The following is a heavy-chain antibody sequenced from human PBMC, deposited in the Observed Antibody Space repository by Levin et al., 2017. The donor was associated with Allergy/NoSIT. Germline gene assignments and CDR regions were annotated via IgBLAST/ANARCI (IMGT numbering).Heavy chain of an antibody. CDR2: IHHSGTA. CDR1: GDSISSGGYY. D-gene: IGHD2-15*01. V-gene: IGHV4-30-4*01. J-gene: IGHJ4*02. CDR3: ARGDCSGGSCSSPGGY. Sequence: SQTLSLTCTVSGDSISSGGYYWSWFRQPPGKGPEWIGYIHHSGTAYYNPSLKSRVTISVDTSKNQISVRLTSVTAADTAVYYCARGDCSGGSCSSPGGYWGQGTLVTVSS.